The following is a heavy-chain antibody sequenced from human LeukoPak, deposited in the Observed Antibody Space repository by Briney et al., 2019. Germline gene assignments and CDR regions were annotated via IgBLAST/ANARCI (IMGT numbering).Heavy chain of an antibody. Sequence: GGSLRLSCAASGFTFDDYGMSWVRQAPGKGLEWVSGINWNGGSTGYADSVKGRFTISRDNAKNSLYLQMNSLRAEDTAVYYCARDSGEWRATYDAFDIWGQGTMVTVSS. CDR1: GFTFDDYG. D-gene: IGHD3-10*01. CDR2: INWNGGST. J-gene: IGHJ3*02. CDR3: ARDSGEWRATYDAFDI. V-gene: IGHV3-20*04.